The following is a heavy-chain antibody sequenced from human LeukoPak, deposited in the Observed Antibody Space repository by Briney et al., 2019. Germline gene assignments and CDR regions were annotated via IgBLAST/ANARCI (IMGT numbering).Heavy chain of an antibody. J-gene: IGHJ4*02. D-gene: IGHD2-2*01. CDR2: ISSSGTTI. Sequence: GGSLRLSCAASGFTFSSYEMNWVRQAPGKGLQWVSDISSSGTTIYYADSVKGRFTISRDNAKNSLYLQMNSLRVEDTVVYYCARKYCSTTSCLFDNWGQGTLVTVSS. CDR3: ARKYCSTTSCLFDN. CDR1: GFTFSSYE. V-gene: IGHV3-48*03.